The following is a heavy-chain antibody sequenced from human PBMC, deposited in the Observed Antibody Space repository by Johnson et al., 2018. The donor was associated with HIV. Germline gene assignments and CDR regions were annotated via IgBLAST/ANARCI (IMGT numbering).Heavy chain of an antibody. V-gene: IGHV3-30*04. Sequence: QVQLVESGGGVVQPGRSLRLSCAASGFTFSRYAMHWVRQAPGKGLEWVAVISYDGSNKYYADSVKGRFTISRDNSKNTLYLQMNSLRAEDTAAYYCAREAEALSAFDMWGQGTMVTVSS. CDR3: AREAEALSAFDM. D-gene: IGHD6-6*01. J-gene: IGHJ3*02. CDR1: GFTFSRYA. CDR2: ISYDGSNK.